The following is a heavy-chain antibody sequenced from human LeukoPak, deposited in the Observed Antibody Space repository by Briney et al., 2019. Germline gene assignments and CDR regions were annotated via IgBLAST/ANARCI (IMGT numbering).Heavy chain of an antibody. CDR3: ARHYYYDSSGYTTPPGC. Sequence: GGSLRLSCAASGFTFSSYEMNWVRQAPGKGLEWVSYISSSGSTIYYADSVKGRFTISRDNAKNSLYLQMNSLRAEDTAVYYCARHYYYDSSGYTTPPGCWGQGTLVTVSS. D-gene: IGHD3-22*01. V-gene: IGHV3-48*03. CDR1: GFTFSSYE. CDR2: ISSSGSTI. J-gene: IGHJ4*02.